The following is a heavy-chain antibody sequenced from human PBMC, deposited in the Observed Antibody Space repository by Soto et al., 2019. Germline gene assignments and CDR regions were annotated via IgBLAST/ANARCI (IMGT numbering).Heavy chain of an antibody. Sequence: QVQLQESGPGLVKPSDTLSLTCAVSGYSISSSNWWGWIRQPPGKGLEWIGYIYYSGSTYYNPSLKSRVTMSVDTSKNQFSLKLSSVTAVDTAVYYCARSAVAITSVGYFYYWGQGTLVTVSS. V-gene: IGHV4-28*01. CDR2: IYYSGST. CDR3: ARSAVAITSVGYFYY. CDR1: GYSISSSNW. J-gene: IGHJ4*02. D-gene: IGHD3-22*01.